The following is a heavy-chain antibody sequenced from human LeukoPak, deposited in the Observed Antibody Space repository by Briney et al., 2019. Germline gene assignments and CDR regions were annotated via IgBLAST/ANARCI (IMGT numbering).Heavy chain of an antibody. Sequence: GALRLSCASLGFPFSNAWMTWVPQPPGKGREGVGRIKSKNDGGTTHYPGPVKSRFTISRDDSKNTLCRQMDSLKTENTAVYYCTTDMGEYWGQGTLVTVSS. V-gene: IGHV3-15*01. CDR1: GFPFSNAW. D-gene: IGHD1-26*01. CDR3: TTDMGEY. CDR2: IKSKNDGGTT. J-gene: IGHJ4*02.